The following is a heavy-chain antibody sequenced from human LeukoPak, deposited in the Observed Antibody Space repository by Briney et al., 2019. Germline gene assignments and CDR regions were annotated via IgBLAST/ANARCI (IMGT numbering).Heavy chain of an antibody. CDR1: GGSISGYY. V-gene: IGHV4-59*08. CDR3: ARNYYGSGSSPFDY. D-gene: IGHD3-10*01. CDR2: ISHSGTT. J-gene: IGHJ4*02. Sequence: PSETLSLTCTVSGGSISGYYWSWIRQPPGKGLEWVGYISHSGTTDHSPSLKSRVTISVDTSKNEFSLKLSSVTAADTAVYYCARNYYGSGSSPFDYWGQGTLVTVSS.